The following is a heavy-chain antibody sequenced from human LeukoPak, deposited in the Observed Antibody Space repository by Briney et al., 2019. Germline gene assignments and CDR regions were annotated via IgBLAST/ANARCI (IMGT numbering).Heavy chain of an antibody. Sequence: GGSLRLSCAASGFTFSSYWMSWVRQAPGKGLEWVANIKQDGSEKYYVDSVKGRFTISRDNAKNSLYLQMNSLRAEDTAVYYCARGQYYGSGSYPFDYWGQGNLVTVSS. CDR3: ARGQYYGSGSYPFDY. J-gene: IGHJ4*02. CDR2: IKQDGSEK. CDR1: GFTFSSYW. V-gene: IGHV3-7*01. D-gene: IGHD3-10*01.